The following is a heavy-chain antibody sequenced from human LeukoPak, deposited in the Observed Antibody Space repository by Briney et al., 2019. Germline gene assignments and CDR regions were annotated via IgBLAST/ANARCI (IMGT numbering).Heavy chain of an antibody. CDR1: GFTFSGSA. CDR2: IRIKANSYAT. D-gene: IGHD2-15*01. CDR3: ARGGISGAHFDY. Sequence: PGRSLTLSRAASGFTFSGSAMHWVRQAAGKGREWVGCIRIKANSYATAYSASVKGRFTSSRDDSKNTAYLQMNSLKAEDTAVYYCARGGISGAHFDYWGKGTLVTVSS. V-gene: IGHV3-73*01. J-gene: IGHJ4*02.